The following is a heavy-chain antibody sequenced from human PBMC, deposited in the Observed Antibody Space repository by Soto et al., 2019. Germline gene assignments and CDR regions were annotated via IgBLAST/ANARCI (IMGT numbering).Heavy chain of an antibody. Sequence: SETLSLTCTVSGGSVTSDEDYWSWIRQSPGKGLEWIGYISNSGSTGYNPSLKSRVTISVDTSKNQFSLKLSSVTAADTAVYYCARGTMIVVAIDYWGQGTLVTVSS. CDR2: ISNSGST. J-gene: IGHJ4*02. CDR3: ARGTMIVVAIDY. D-gene: IGHD3-22*01. CDR1: GGSVTSDEDY. V-gene: IGHV4-30-4*01.